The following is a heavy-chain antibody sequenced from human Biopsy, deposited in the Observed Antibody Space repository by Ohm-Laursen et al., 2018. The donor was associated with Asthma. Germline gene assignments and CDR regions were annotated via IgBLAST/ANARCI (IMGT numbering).Heavy chain of an antibody. J-gene: IGHJ6*02. CDR2: LIPVLGTP. CDR1: GDSFSNYA. D-gene: IGHD5-12*01. CDR3: ARGYSGSDRIVYYYSGLEV. V-gene: IGHV1-69*01. Sequence: GSPVKVSCNASGDSFSNYAISWVRQAPGQGLEWMGGLIPVLGTPDHAQMFEGRVTITADESTSTAYMELSSLSSEDTAVYYCARGYSGSDRIVYYYSGLEVWGQGTTVTVSS.